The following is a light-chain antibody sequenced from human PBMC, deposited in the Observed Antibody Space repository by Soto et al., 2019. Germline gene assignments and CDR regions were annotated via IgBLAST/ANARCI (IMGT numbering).Light chain of an antibody. CDR2: AAS. V-gene: IGKV1-39*01. CDR3: QQTYSTPPT. Sequence: DIQMTPSPSSLSASVGDRVTITCRASQSISTYLNWYQQKAGLAPKLLIYAASSLQSGVPSRFSGSGSGTDFTLTISSLQPEDFATYYCQQTYSTPPTFGQGTKGDIK. J-gene: IGKJ1*01. CDR1: QSISTY.